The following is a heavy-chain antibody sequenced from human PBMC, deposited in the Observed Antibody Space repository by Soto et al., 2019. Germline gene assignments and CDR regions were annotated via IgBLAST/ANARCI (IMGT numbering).Heavy chain of an antibody. V-gene: IGHV3-48*04. D-gene: IGHD3-3*01. J-gene: IGHJ6*02. CDR2: ISSSSSST. CDR3: ARDRGGGSIFGGHYGMDV. CDR1: GFTFSNYN. Sequence: PGGSLRLSCAASGFTFSNYNMNWVRQAPGEGLEWLSKISSSSSSTDYADSVKGRFTISRDNAKNSLYLQMSSLRAEDTAVYYCARDRGGGSIFGGHYGMDVWGQGTTVTVSS.